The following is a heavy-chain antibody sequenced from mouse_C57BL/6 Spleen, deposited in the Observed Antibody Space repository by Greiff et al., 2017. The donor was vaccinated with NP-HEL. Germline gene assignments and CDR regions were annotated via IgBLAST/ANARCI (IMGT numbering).Heavy chain of an antibody. V-gene: IGHV3-6*01. CDR2: ISYDGSN. J-gene: IGHJ4*01. Sequence: VQLQQSGPGLVKPSQSLSLTCSVTGYSITSGYYWNWIRQFPGNKLEWMGYISYDGSNNYNPSLKNRISIPRDTSKNQFFRKLNSVTTEATATYYCAREGARAMDYWGQGTSVTVSS. D-gene: IGHD3-1*01. CDR1: GYSITSGYY. CDR3: AREGARAMDY.